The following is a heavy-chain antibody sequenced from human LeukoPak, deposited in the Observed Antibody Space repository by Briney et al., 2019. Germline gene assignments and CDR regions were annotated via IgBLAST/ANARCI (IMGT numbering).Heavy chain of an antibody. CDR2: INHSGST. V-gene: IGHV4-34*01. CDR1: GGSFSGYY. J-gene: IGHJ4*02. D-gene: IGHD1-1*01. CDR3: ARARTGTTGRRQYYFDY. Sequence: PSETLSLTCAVYGGSFSGYYWSWIRQPPGKGLEWIGEINHSGSTNYNPSLKSRVTISVDTSKNQFSLKLSSVTAADTAVYYCARARTGTTGRRQYYFDYWGQGTLVTVSS.